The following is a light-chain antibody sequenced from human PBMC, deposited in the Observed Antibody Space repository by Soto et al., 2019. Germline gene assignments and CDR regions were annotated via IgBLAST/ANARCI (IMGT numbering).Light chain of an antibody. CDR2: EVS. CDR1: SSDVGGYKY. J-gene: IGLJ1*01. Sequence: QSVLTQPASVSGSHGQSITISCTGTSSDVGGYKYVSWYQQHPGKVPKLFIYEVSNRPSGVSNRFSGSKSGNTASLTISGLQAEDEAEYYCSSHTSSSTPYVFGTGTKLTVL. CDR3: SSHTSSSTPYV. V-gene: IGLV2-14*01.